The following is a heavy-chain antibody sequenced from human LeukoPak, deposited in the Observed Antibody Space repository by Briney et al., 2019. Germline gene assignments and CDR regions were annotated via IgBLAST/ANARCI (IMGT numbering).Heavy chain of an antibody. J-gene: IGHJ3*02. CDR3: ARDIVVVVAATDAFDI. CDR2: IKLDGSEK. CDR1: GFTFSSYW. D-gene: IGHD2-15*01. Sequence: GGSLRLSCAASGFTFSSYWMSWVRQAPGKGLEWVANIKLDGSEKYYVDSVKGRFTISRDNAKNSLYLQMNSLRAEDTAVYYCARDIVVVVAATDAFDIWGQGTMVTVSS. V-gene: IGHV3-7*01.